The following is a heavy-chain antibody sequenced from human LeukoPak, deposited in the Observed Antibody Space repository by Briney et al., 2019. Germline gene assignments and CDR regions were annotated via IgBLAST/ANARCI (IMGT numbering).Heavy chain of an antibody. CDR1: GGSFNGYY. CDR3: ARGRDCSSTSCYTKAGGMDV. V-gene: IGHV4-34*01. CDR2: INHSGST. J-gene: IGHJ6*02. D-gene: IGHD2-2*02. Sequence: SETLSLTCAVYGGSFNGYYWSWIRQPPGKGLEWIGEINHSGSTNYNPSLKSRVTISVDTSKNQFSLKLSSVTAADTAVYYCARGRDCSSTSCYTKAGGMDVWGQGTTVTVSS.